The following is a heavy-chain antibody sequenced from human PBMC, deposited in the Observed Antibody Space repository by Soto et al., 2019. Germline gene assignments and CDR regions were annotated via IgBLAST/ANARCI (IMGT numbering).Heavy chain of an antibody. CDR2: IYWDADK. CDR3: AYRKEYTSDLNCGWFDP. CDR1: GFSLNTNGVG. D-gene: IGHD2-21*02. V-gene: IGHV2-5*02. J-gene: IGHJ5*02. Sequence: QITLKESGPTLVKPTQTLTLTCTFSGFSLNTNGVGVGWIRQPPGKALELLALIYWDADKRYSPSLRNRLSIFKDASKNHVVLIMTNMDPVDTATYYCAYRKEYTSDLNCGWFDPWGQGSLVTVSS.